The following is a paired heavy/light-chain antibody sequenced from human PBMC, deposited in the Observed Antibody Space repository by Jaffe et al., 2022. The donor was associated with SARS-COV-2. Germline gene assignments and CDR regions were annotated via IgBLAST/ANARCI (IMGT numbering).Light chain of an antibody. V-gene: IGKV1D-16*01. CDR1: QGIRSW. J-gene: IGKJ5*01. CDR2: AAS. Sequence: DIQMTQSPSSLSASVGDRVTITCRASQGIRSWLAWYQQKPEQAPKPLIYAASTLQGGVPSRFSGSGSETDFTLTISSLQPEDFATYYCQQYKSYPVTFGQGTRLEIK. CDR3: QQYKSYPVT.
Heavy chain of an antibody. Sequence: EVQLVESGGGLVQPGGSLRLSCAASGFTFSDHYMDWVRQAPGKGLEWVGRGGNKASMYTTEYAASVKGRFTVSRDESKNSLYLQMNSLKSEDTAVYYCARLAEDTGDYRPYDYWGQGTLVTVSS. V-gene: IGHV3-72*01. J-gene: IGHJ4*02. CDR1: GFTFSDHY. CDR3: ARLAEDTGDYRPYDY. D-gene: IGHD3-9*01. CDR2: GGNKASMYTT.